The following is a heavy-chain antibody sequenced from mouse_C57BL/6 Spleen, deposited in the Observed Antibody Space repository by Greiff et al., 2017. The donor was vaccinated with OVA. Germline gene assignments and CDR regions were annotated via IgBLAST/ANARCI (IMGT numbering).Heavy chain of an antibody. CDR3: ARDGNYHYYFDY. Sequence: EVKLVESGGGLVKPGGSLKLSCAASGFTFSDYGMHWVRQAPEKGLEWVAYISSGSSTIYYTDTVKGRFTISRDNAKNTLFLQMTSLRSEDTAMYYCARDGNYHYYFDYWGQGTTLTVSS. J-gene: IGHJ2*01. D-gene: IGHD2-1*01. CDR1: GFTFSDYG. V-gene: IGHV5-17*01. CDR2: ISSGSSTI.